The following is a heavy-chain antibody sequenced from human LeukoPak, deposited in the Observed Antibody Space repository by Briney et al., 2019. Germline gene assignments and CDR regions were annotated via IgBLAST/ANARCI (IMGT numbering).Heavy chain of an antibody. J-gene: IGHJ6*04. CDR2: IIPIFGTA. CDR1: GGTFSSYA. Sequence: SVKVSCMASGGTFSSYAISWVRQAPGQGLEWMGGIIPIFGTANYAQKFQGRVTITADKSTSTAYMELSSLRSEDTAVYYCAKTPGGSSSWYLTQSGYYYYGMDVWGKGTTVTVSS. CDR3: AKTPGGSSSWYLTQSGYYYYGMDV. D-gene: IGHD6-13*01. V-gene: IGHV1-69*06.